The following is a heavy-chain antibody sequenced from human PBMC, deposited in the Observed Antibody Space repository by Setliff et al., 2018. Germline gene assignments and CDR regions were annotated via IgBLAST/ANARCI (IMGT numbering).Heavy chain of an antibody. CDR3: ARLESLGDLSLYGLWFDP. V-gene: IGHV4-4*02. CDR2: IFHSGST. D-gene: IGHD3-16*02. CDR1: GSSITSSNW. J-gene: IGHJ5*02. Sequence: SETLSLTCGASGSSITSSNWWSWVRQAPGKGLEWVGQIFHSGSTHFNPSLKSRLTMSVDQSKNQFSLRLRSVTAADTAVYYCARLESLGDLSLYGLWFDPWGQGTLVTVSS.